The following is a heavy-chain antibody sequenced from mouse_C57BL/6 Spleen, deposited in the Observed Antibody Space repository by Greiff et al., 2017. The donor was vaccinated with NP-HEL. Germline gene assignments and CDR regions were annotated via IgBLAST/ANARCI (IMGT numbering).Heavy chain of an antibody. J-gene: IGHJ4*01. CDR3: TRSDYDYDNAMDY. V-gene: IGHV1-15*01. D-gene: IGHD2-4*01. CDR2: IDPETGGT. CDR1: GYTFTDYE. Sequence: QVQLKQSGAELVRPGASVTLSCKASGYTFTDYEMHWVKQTPVHGLEWIGAIDPETGGTAYNQKFKGKAILTADKSSSTAYMELRSLTSEDSAVYYCTRSDYDYDNAMDYWGQGTSVTVSS.